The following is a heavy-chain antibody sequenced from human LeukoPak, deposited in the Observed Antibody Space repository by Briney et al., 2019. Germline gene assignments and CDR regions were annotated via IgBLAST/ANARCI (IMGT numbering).Heavy chain of an antibody. V-gene: IGHV4-30-2*01. CDR3: ARELWFVNAPGSWFDP. Sequence: SETLSLTCAASGDSISSGDYSWSWIRQPSGKGLEWIGYIFHSGNSYYNPSLKSRVTISVDKSKNQFSLRLTSVTAADTAVYYCARELWFVNAPGSWFDPWGQGTLVTVPS. CDR1: GDSISSGDYS. CDR2: IFHSGNS. D-gene: IGHD3-10*01. J-gene: IGHJ5*02.